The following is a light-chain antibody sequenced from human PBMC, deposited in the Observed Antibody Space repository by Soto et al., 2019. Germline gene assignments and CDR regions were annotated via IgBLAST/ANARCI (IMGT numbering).Light chain of an antibody. Sequence: DIQLTPSPSTLSASVGDIVTITCRAGQSISSWLAWYQQKPGKAPKLLIYDASSLESGVPSRFSGSGSGTEFTLTISSLQPDDFATYYCQQYNSYSWTFGQGTKVDIK. CDR3: QQYNSYSWT. J-gene: IGKJ1*01. CDR2: DAS. V-gene: IGKV1-5*01. CDR1: QSISSW.